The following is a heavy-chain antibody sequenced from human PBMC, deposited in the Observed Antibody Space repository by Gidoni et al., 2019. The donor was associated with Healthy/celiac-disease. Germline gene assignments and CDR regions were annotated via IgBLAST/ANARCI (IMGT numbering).Heavy chain of an antibody. V-gene: IGHV4-39*01. CDR1: GGSISSSSYY. J-gene: IGHJ3*02. D-gene: IGHD3-10*01. Sequence: QLQLQESGPGLVKPSETLSLTCTVSGGSISSSSYYWGWIRPPPGKGLEWIGSNYYSGGTYYNPSLKSRGTISVDTSKNQFSLKLSSVTAADTAVYYCARRNSRGAFDIWGQGTMVTVSS. CDR2: NYYSGGT. CDR3: ARRNSRGAFDI.